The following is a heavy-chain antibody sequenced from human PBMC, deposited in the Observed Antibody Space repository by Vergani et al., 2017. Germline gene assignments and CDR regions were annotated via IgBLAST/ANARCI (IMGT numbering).Heavy chain of an antibody. CDR1: GFIFSNYW. V-gene: IGHV3-7*04. CDR3: ARVYYGDSGPCLAY. D-gene: IGHD4-17*01. J-gene: IGHJ4*02. Sequence: EVQLVESGGGLVHPGDSLRLSCAGSGFIFSNYWLTWVRQAPGKGLEWVASIKQDGSETRYVDSVRGRFTISRDNAKKSVSLQMTGLRAEDTAVYYCARVYYGDSGPCLAYWGPGTLVTVSS. CDR2: IKQDGSET.